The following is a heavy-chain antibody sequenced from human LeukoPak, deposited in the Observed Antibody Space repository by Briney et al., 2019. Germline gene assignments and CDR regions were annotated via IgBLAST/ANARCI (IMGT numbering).Heavy chain of an antibody. CDR2: ISTYNGNT. D-gene: IGHD7-27*01. CDR3: ARDRSETGELYYFDY. CDR1: GYTFTNYG. J-gene: IGHJ4*02. V-gene: IGHV1-18*01. Sequence: ASVKVSCKASGYTFTNYGISWVRQAPGQGLEWLGWISTYNGNTNYAQKFQGRVTMTTDTSTSTAYMELRSLRSDDTAVYYCARDRSETGELYYFDYWGQGTLVTVSS.